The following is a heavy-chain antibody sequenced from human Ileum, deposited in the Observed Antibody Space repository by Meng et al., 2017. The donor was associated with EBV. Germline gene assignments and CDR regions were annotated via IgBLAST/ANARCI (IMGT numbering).Heavy chain of an antibody. V-gene: IGHV4-30-4*01. CDR3: ARRGGYDILTPVGWFDP. CDR2: KYHSGST. D-gene: IGHD3-9*01. CDR1: GGSISISGNY. Sequence: QVPLQGAGPGLVRPSETLSLTCAVSGGSISISGNYWSWIRQPPGKGLEWIGYKYHSGSTYYNPSLKSRVTMSVDTSRNQFSLKLSSVTAADTAVYYCARRGGYDILTPVGWFDPWGQGTLVTVSS. J-gene: IGHJ5*02.